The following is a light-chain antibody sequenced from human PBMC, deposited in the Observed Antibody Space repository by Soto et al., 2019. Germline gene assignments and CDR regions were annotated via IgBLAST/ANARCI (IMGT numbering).Light chain of an antibody. CDR3: QQGKTFPALT. CDR2: AAS. CDR1: QSISGY. J-gene: IGKJ4*01. Sequence: DIQMTQSPSSLSASVGDRVTITCRASQSISGYLNWYQQKPGKAPNLLIYAASSLQSGVPSRFSGSGSGTDFTLTINSLHPEDSATYFCQQGKTFPALTFGGGTKVEIK. V-gene: IGKV1-39*01.